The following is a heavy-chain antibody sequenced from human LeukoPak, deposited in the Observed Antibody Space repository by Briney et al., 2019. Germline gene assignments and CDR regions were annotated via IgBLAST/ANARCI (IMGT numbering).Heavy chain of an antibody. Sequence: GGSLRLSCAASGLTFSSYWMHWVRQAPGKGLEWVANIKQDGSEKYYVDSVKGRFTISRDNAKNSLYLQMNSLRAEDTAVYYCARAAAAGDYYFDYWGQGTLVTVSS. CDR2: IKQDGSEK. CDR1: GLTFSSYW. CDR3: ARAAAAGDYYFDY. D-gene: IGHD6-13*01. J-gene: IGHJ4*02. V-gene: IGHV3-7*03.